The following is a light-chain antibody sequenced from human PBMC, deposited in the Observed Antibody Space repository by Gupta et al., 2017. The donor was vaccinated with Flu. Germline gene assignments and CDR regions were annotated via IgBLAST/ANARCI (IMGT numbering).Light chain of an antibody. CDR3: QQRNKWPLT. CDR2: DAS. J-gene: IGKJ4*01. V-gene: IGKV3-11*01. CDR1: QSVRDY. Sequence: EIVLTQSPAALSLSPGERVTLSCRASQSVRDYLAWYHQRPGQSPRLLIYDASNRATDVPARFNASGSETDVTLTISGLEPEDSGVYYCQQRNKWPLTFGGGTRIEIK.